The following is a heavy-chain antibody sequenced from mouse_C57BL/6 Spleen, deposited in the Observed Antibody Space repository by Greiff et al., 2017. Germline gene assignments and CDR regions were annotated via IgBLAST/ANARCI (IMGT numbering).Heavy chain of an antibody. CDR3: ASGGYGNCGAVDY. J-gene: IGHJ4*01. CDR1: GYTFTSYG. CDR2: IYPRSGNT. D-gene: IGHD2-1*01. V-gene: IGHV1-81*01. Sequence: VKLLESGAELARPGASVKLSCKASGYTFTSYGISWVKQRTGQGLEWIGEIYPRSGNTYYNEKFKGKATLTADKSSSTAYMELRSLASRDPPGYFCASGGYGNCGAVDYWGQGTSVTVSS.